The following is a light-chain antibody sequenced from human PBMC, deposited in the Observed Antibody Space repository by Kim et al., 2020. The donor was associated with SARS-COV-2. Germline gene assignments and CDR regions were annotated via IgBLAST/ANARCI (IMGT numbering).Light chain of an antibody. Sequence: PGERATLSCRTSQSISSSYLGWYQQKPGQPPRLLIYAASSRATGIPDRFSGSGSGTDFTLTITRLESEDFAVYYCQQYGSSLPWTFGQGTKVDIK. V-gene: IGKV3-20*01. CDR1: QSISSSY. CDR2: AAS. J-gene: IGKJ1*01. CDR3: QQYGSSLPWT.